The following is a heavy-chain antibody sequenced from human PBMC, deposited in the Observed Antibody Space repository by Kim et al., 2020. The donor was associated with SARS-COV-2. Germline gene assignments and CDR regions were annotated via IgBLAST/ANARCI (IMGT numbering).Heavy chain of an antibody. CDR3: ARDSGIPMGGAFDI. V-gene: IGHV3-53*01. D-gene: IGHD3-10*01. CDR2: IYSGGST. CDR1: GFTVSSNY. Sequence: GGSLRLSCAASGFTVSSNYMSWVRQAPGKGLEWVSVIYSGGSTYYADSVKGRFTISRDNSKNTLYLQMNSLRAEDTAVYYCARDSGIPMGGAFDIWGQGTMVTVSS. J-gene: IGHJ3*02.